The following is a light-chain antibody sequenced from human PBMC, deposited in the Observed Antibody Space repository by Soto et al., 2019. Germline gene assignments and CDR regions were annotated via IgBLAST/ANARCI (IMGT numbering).Light chain of an antibody. CDR1: SSDVGGYNY. CDR2: DVS. V-gene: IGLV2-14*01. CDR3: SSYTRSSTYV. Sequence: QSALTQPASVSGSPGQSITISCTGTSSDVGGYNYVSWYQQHPGKPPKLMIYDVSNRPSGVSNRFSGSKSGNTASLPISGLQAEDEADYYCSSYTRSSTYVFGTGTKLTVL. J-gene: IGLJ1*01.